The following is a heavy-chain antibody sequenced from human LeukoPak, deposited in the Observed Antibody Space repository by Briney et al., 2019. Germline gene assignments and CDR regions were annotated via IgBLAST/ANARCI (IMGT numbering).Heavy chain of an antibody. V-gene: IGHV5-51*01. J-gene: IGHJ4*02. CDR1: GYSFTSYW. D-gene: IGHD5-18*01. CDR2: IYPGDSDT. Sequence: GESLKISCKGSGYSFTSYWIGWVRQMPGKGLEWMGIIYPGDSDTRYSPSFQGQVTISADKSISPAYLQWSSLKASDTAMYYCARHASGGYSYGWELDYWGQGTLVTVSS. CDR3: ARHASGGYSYGWELDY.